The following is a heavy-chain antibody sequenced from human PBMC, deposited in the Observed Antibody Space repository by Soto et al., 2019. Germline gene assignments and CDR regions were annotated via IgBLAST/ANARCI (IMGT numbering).Heavy chain of an antibody. J-gene: IGHJ4*02. Sequence: GGSLRLSCAASGFTFSSYGMHWVRQAPGKGLEWVAVISYDGSNKYYADSVKGRFTISRDNSKNTLYLQMNSLRAEDTAVYYCAKDLGVDSQGAVDYWGQGTLVTVSS. V-gene: IGHV3-30*18. CDR1: GFTFSSYG. D-gene: IGHD5-12*01. CDR2: ISYDGSNK. CDR3: AKDLGVDSQGAVDY.